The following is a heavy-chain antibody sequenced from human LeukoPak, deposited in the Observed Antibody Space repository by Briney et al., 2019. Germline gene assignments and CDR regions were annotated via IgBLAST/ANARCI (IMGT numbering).Heavy chain of an antibody. D-gene: IGHD1-1*01. V-gene: IGHV3-7*01. CDR3: ATCPTDKYNDDHADY. J-gene: IGHJ4*02. CDR1: GFMFNKYW. CDR2: IKEDGSEK. Sequence: GGSLRLSCAASGFMFNKYWMSWVRQAPGKGLEWVANIKEDGSEKYYVDSVKGRFTISRDNAKNLLYLQMNSLRAEDTAVYYCATCPTDKYNDDHADYWGQGSLVTVSS.